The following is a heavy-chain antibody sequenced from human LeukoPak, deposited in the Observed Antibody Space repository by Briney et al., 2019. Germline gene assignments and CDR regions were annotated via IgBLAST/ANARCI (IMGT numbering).Heavy chain of an antibody. V-gene: IGHV4-39*01. CDR1: GGSISSSSYY. D-gene: IGHD6-19*01. CDR2: IYYSGST. CDR3: ARLYSSGWYYFDY. Sequence: SETLSLTCTVSGGSISSSSYYWGWIRQPPGKGLEWIGSIYYSGSTYYNPSLKSRVTISVDTSKNQFSLKLSSVTAADTAVCYCARLYSSGWYYFDYWGQGTLATVSS. J-gene: IGHJ4*02.